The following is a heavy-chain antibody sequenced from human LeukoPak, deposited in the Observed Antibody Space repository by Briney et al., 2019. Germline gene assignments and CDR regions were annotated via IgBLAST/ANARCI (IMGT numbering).Heavy chain of an antibody. D-gene: IGHD5-12*01. Sequence: SQTLSLTCAISGDSVSSNSAAWNWIRQSPSRGLEWLGRAYYGSKWYNDYAVSVKSRITINPDTSKNQFSLQLNSVTPEDTADCARDGGYDSADYWGQGTLVTVSS. CDR1: GDSVSSNSAA. J-gene: IGHJ4*02. CDR3: ARDGGYDSADY. V-gene: IGHV6-1*01. CDR2: AYYGSKWYN.